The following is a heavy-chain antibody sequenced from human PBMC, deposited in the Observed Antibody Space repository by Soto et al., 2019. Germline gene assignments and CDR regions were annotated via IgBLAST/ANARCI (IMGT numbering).Heavy chain of an antibody. J-gene: IGHJ6*02. CDR1: GYTLTELS. Sequence: GASVKVSCKVSGYTLTELSMHWVRQAPGKGLEWMGGFDPEDGETNYAQKFQGRVTITADESTSTAYMELSSLRSEDTAVYYCARGSDCSSTSCPPGYGMDVWGQGTTVTVSS. CDR3: ARGSDCSSTSCPPGYGMDV. D-gene: IGHD2-2*01. CDR2: FDPEDGET. V-gene: IGHV1-24*01.